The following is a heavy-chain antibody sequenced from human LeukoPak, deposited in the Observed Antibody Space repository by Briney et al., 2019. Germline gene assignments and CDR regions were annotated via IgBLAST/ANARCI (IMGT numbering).Heavy chain of an antibody. J-gene: IGHJ4*02. D-gene: IGHD2-2*01. V-gene: IGHV3-73*01. CDR2: IKTKADSYAT. CDR3: TRLTTCTTTSCFFDF. CDR1: GFTFSVSA. Sequence: PGGSLTLSCTASGFTFSVSAMHWVRQASGKGLVWVGRIKTKADSYATAYAASVKGRFTISRDDSENTAYLQMDSLITEDTAVYYCTRLTTCTTTSCFFDFWGQGTLVTVSS.